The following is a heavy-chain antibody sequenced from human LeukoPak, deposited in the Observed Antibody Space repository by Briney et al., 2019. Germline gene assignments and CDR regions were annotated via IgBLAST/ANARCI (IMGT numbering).Heavy chain of an antibody. V-gene: IGHV4-39*07. CDR2: IYHSGST. CDR3: ARDAGDY. J-gene: IGHJ4*02. CDR1: GGSISSSSYY. Sequence: SETLSLTCTVSGGSISSSSYYWGWIRQPPGKGLEWIGEIYHSGSTNYNPSLKSRVTISVDKSKNQFSLKLSSVTAADTAVYYCARDAGDYWGQGTLVTVSS.